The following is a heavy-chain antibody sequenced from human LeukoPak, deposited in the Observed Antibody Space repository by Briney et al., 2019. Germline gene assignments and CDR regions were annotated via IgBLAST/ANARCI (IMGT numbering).Heavy chain of an antibody. CDR3: ARHVGRGSWGQFGAFDI. Sequence: PGESLKISCKGSGYSFTSYWIGWVRQLPGKGLEWMGIIYPGDSDTRYSPSFQGQVTISADKSISTAYLQWSSLKASDTAMYYCARHVGRGSWGQFGAFDIWGQGTMVTVSS. D-gene: IGHD1-26*01. CDR2: IYPGDSDT. CDR1: GYSFTSYW. J-gene: IGHJ3*02. V-gene: IGHV5-51*01.